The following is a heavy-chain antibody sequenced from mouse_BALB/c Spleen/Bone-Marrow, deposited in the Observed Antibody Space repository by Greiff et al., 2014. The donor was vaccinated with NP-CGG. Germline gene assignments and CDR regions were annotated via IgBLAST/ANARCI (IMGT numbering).Heavy chain of an antibody. CDR1: GFNIKDYY. D-gene: IGHD2-4*01. V-gene: IGHV14-4*02. J-gene: IGHJ3*01. Sequence: VQLQQSGAELVRSGASVKLSCTASGFNIKDYYMHWVKQRPEQGLEWIGWIDPENGDTEYAPKFQGKATMTADTSSNTAYLQLSRMTSEDTAVYCGNAFCYDFAYWGQGTLVTVSA. CDR3: NAFCYDFAY. CDR2: IDPENGDT.